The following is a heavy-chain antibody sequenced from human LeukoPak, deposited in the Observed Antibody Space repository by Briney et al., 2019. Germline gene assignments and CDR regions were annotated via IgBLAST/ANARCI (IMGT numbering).Heavy chain of an antibody. J-gene: IGHJ6*02. D-gene: IGHD3-10*01. CDR1: GFTFSRYG. Sequence: GGSLRLSCAASGFTFSRYGMHWVRQAPGKGLEWVAVIWYDGSNKYYVDSVKGRFTISRDNSNNTLYLQVNSLRAEDTAVYYCARANYGSGSNYYHGLDVWGQGTTVTVSS. CDR3: ARANYGSGSNYYHGLDV. CDR2: IWYDGSNK. V-gene: IGHV3-33*01.